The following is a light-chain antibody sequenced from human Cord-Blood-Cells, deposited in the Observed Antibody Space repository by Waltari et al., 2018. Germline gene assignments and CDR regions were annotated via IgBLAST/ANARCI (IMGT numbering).Light chain of an antibody. J-gene: IGLJ3*02. V-gene: IGLV1-47*01. CDR1: SSNIGRTY. Sequence: QSVLTQPPSASGTPGPRVTIPCSGSSSNIGRTYVYWYQQRPGTAPKLLIYRNNQRPSGVPDRFSGSKSGTSASLAISGLRSEDEADYYCAAWDDSLSGPVFGGGTKLTVL. CDR3: AAWDDSLSGPV. CDR2: RNN.